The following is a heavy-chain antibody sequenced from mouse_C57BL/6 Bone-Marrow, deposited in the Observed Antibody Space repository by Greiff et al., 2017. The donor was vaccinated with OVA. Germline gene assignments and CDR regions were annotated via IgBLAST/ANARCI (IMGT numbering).Heavy chain of an antibody. CDR1: GYTFTEYT. V-gene: IGHV1-62-2*01. D-gene: IGHD2-5*01. J-gene: IGHJ2*01. CDR2: FYPGSGSI. CDR3: ARHGESLYSNYPLFDY. Sequence: LKESGAELVKPGASVKLPCKASGYTFTEYTIHWVKQRSGQGLEWIGWFYPGSGSIKYNEKFKDKATLTADKSSSTVYMELSRLTSEDSAVYFCARHGESLYSNYPLFDYWGQGTTLTVSS.